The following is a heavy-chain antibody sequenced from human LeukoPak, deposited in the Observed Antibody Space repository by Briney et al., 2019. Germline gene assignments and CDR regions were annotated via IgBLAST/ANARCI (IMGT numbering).Heavy chain of an antibody. Sequence: GGSLRLSCAASGFTFSHYAINWVRQAPGKGLEWVSGISGSRGSTYYADSVKGRFTISRDNSRNTLYLQMNSLRAEDTAVYYCAKDVFGMGYCSGGSCPNDYWGQGTLVTVSS. CDR2: ISGSRGST. CDR3: AKDVFGMGYCSGGSCPNDY. J-gene: IGHJ4*02. V-gene: IGHV3-23*01. CDR1: GFTFSHYA. D-gene: IGHD2-15*01.